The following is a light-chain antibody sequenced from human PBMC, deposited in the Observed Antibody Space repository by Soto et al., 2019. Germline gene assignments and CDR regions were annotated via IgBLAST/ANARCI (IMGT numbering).Light chain of an antibody. CDR1: SSNIGSNN. CDR2: SNN. V-gene: IGLV1-44*01. CDR3: EAWDDSLNGVV. Sequence: QSVLTQTPSASGTPGQRVNISCSGSSSNIGSNNVNWYQQLPGTAPKLLIYSNNQRPSGVPDRFSGSKSGTSASLAISGLQSEDEAGYYCEAWDDSLNGVVFGGGTKLTVL. J-gene: IGLJ2*01.